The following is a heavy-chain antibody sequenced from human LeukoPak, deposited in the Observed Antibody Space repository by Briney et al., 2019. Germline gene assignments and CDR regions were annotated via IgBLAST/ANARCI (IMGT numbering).Heavy chain of an antibody. CDR3: ARDASGWFDP. Sequence: PSETLSLTCAVSGYSICSGYYWGWIRQPPGKGLEWIGSIYHSGSTYYNPSLKSRVTISVDTSKNQFSLKLSSVTAADTAVYYCARDASGWFDPWGQGTLVTVSS. CDR2: IYHSGST. V-gene: IGHV4-38-2*02. D-gene: IGHD6-6*01. CDR1: GYSICSGYY. J-gene: IGHJ5*02.